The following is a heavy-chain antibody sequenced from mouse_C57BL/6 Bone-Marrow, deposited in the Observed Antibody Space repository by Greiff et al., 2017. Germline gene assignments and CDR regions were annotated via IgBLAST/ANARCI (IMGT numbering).Heavy chain of an antibody. V-gene: IGHV5-9-1*02. CDR3: TSSVALLWYFDY. CDR2: ISSGGDYI. D-gene: IGHD1-1*02. Sequence: EVKLLESGEGLVKPGGSLKLSCAASGFTFSSYAMSWVRQTPEKRLEWVAYISSGGDYIYYADTVKGRFTISRDNARNTLYLQLSSLKSEDTAMYYCTSSVALLWYFDYWGQGTTLTVSS. J-gene: IGHJ2*01. CDR1: GFTFSSYA.